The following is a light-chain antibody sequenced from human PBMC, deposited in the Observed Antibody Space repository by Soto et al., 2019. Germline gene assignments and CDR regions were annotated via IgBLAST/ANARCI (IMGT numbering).Light chain of an antibody. CDR3: QQYNNWPLVT. CDR1: QSVSTY. V-gene: IGKV3-15*01. J-gene: IGKJ4*01. Sequence: EIVMTQSPATLSVSPGERATLSCRASQSVSTYLAGYQQKPGQAPRLLIFGASTRATGIPARFSGSGSGSAFTLTISSLQSEDFAVYSCQQYNNWPLVTFGGGTKLQIK. CDR2: GAS.